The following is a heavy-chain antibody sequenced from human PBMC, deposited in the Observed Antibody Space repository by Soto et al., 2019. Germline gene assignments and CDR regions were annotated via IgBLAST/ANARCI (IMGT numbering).Heavy chain of an antibody. CDR3: ARGFCTSTRCTDYGMDV. CDR2: INHSGST. Sequence: TLSLTCAVYGGSFSGYYWTWIRQPPGKGLEWIGEINHSGSTNYSPSLKSRVTISVDTSKNQFSLKLSFVAAADTAVFYCARGFCTSTRCTDYGMDVWGQGTTVTVSS. CDR1: GGSFSGYY. V-gene: IGHV4-34*01. D-gene: IGHD2-2*01. J-gene: IGHJ6*02.